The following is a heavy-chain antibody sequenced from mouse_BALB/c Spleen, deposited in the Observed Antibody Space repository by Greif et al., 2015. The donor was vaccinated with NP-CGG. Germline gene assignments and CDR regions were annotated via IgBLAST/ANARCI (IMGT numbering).Heavy chain of an antibody. CDR2: IDPENGNT. CDR1: GFNIKDYY. V-gene: IGHV14-1*02. J-gene: IGHJ2*01. CDR3: ARGGGNYGDY. Sequence: VHVKQSGAELVRPGALVKLSCKASGFNIKDYYMHWVKQRPEQGLEWIGWIDPENGNTIYDPKFQGKASITADTSSNTAYLQLSSLTSEDTAVYYCARGGGNYGDYWGQGTTLTVSS. D-gene: IGHD1-1*02.